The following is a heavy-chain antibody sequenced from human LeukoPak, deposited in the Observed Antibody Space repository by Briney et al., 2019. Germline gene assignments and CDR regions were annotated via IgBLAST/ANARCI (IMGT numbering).Heavy chain of an antibody. V-gene: IGHV3-48*01. J-gene: IGHJ5*02. Sequence: GRSLRLSCAASGFTFDYFAMSWVRQTPGKGLEWIAYISRISTAIQYADSVKGRFTISRDNGENSLFLQMNSMSVEDTALYYCARDGYNWADLWGQGTLVTVSS. D-gene: IGHD5-24*01. CDR3: ARDGYNWADL. CDR1: GFTFDYFA. CDR2: ISRISTAI.